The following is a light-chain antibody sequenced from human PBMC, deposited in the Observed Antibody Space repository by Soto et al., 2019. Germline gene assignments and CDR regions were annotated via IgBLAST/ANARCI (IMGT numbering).Light chain of an antibody. CDR3: VSYAGSNKKV. J-gene: IGLJ2*01. Sequence: QSALTQPPSASGSPGQSVSNSCTGSSSDVGGYNYVSWYQQHPGKAPKLMIYEVSKRPSGVPDRFSGSKSGNTASLTVSGLQAEDEADYYCVSYAGSNKKVFGGGTQLTVL. CDR1: SSDVGGYNY. V-gene: IGLV2-8*01. CDR2: EVS.